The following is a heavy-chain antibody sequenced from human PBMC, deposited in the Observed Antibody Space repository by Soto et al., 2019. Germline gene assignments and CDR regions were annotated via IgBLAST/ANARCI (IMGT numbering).Heavy chain of an antibody. CDR3: ARGRYGDY. D-gene: IGHD1-1*01. CDR1: GYAFTTYG. CDR2: ISAHNGNT. V-gene: IGHV1-18*01. J-gene: IGHJ4*02. Sequence: QVHLVQSGAEVKKPGASVKVSCKGSGYAFTTYGITWVRQAPGQGLEWMGWISAHNGNTNYAQKLQGRVTVTRDTSTCTAYREQRSLRPDDTAVYYFARGRYGDYWGQGALVTVSS.